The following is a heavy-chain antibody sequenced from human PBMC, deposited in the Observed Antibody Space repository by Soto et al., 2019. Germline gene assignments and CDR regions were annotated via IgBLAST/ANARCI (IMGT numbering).Heavy chain of an antibody. CDR3: AISPVQHVLLWFGELSDFDY. Sequence: SVKVSCKASGYTFTSYAMHWVRQAPGQRLEGMGWINAGNGNTKYSQKFQGRVTITRDTSASTAYMELSSLRSDDTAGYYCAISPVQHVLLWFGELSDFDYWGQGTLVTVSS. D-gene: IGHD3-10*01. J-gene: IGHJ4*02. V-gene: IGHV1-3*01. CDR1: GYTFTSYA. CDR2: INAGNGNT.